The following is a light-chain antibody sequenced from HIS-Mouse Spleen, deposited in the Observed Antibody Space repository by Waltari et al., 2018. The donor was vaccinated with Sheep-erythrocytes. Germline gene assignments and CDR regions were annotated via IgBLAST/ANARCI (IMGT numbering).Light chain of an antibody. Sequence: SYVLTQPPSVSVSPGQTARITCPGDALPKKYAYWYQQKSGPAPVLVIYEDSKRPSGIPERFSGSSSGTMATLTISGAQVEDEADYYCYSTDSSGNHRVFGGGTKLTVL. V-gene: IGLV3-10*01. CDR3: YSTDSSGNHRV. CDR1: ALPKKY. CDR2: EDS. J-gene: IGLJ2*01.